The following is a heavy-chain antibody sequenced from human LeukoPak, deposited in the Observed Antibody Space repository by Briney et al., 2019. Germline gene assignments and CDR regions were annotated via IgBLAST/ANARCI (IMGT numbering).Heavy chain of an antibody. V-gene: IGHV3-23*01. D-gene: IGHD2-2*01. CDR2: ISNTGGST. CDR1: GFTFSSYA. CDR3: AQQVGYCSSGNCYFTY. J-gene: IGHJ1*01. Sequence: PGGSLRLSCAASGFTFSSYAMSWVRQAPGKGLEWVSAISNTGGSTYYADSVKGRFTISRDKSKNTLSLQMNSLRAEDTAVYYCAQQVGYCSSGNCYFTYWGQGTLVTVSS.